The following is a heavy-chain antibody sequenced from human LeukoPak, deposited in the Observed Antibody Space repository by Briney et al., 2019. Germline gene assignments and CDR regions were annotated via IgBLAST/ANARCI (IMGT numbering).Heavy chain of an antibody. CDR2: INPNSGGT. V-gene: IGHV1-2*02. CDR3: ARDLLVPDVPGGFDP. Sequence: GASVKASCKASGYTFASYDINWVRQAPGQGLEWMGWINPNSGGTNYAQKFQGRVTMTRDTSISTAYMELSRLRSDDTAVYYCARDLLVPDVPGGFDPWGQGTLVTVSS. CDR1: GYTFASYD. D-gene: IGHD6-6*01. J-gene: IGHJ5*02.